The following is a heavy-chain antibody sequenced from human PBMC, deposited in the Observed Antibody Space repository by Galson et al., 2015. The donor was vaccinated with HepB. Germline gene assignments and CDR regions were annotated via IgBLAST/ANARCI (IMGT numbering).Heavy chain of an antibody. CDR3: ARDRYCSSTICYAFDS. CDR2: ITSSSSYI. D-gene: IGHD2-2*01. CDR1: GFTVSSNY. J-gene: IGHJ4*02. V-gene: IGHV3-21*01. Sequence: SLRLSCAASGFTVSSNYMSWVRQAPGKGLEWVSSITSSSSYIYYADSVRGRFTISRDNAKNSLYLQMNSLRAEDTAVYYCARDRYCSSTICYAFDSWGQGTLVTVSS.